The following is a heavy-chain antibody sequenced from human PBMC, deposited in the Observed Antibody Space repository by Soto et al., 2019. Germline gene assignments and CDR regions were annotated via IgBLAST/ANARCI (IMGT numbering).Heavy chain of an antibody. V-gene: IGHV4-39*01. CDR2: IYYSGST. CDR3: ARLVYYGSGWYGPIDY. J-gene: IGHJ4*02. CDR1: GGSISSSRYY. Sequence: QLQLQESGPGLVKPSETLSLTCTVSGGSISSSRYYWGWIRQPPGKGLEWIGSIYYSGSTYYNPSLKSRVTIAVDTSKNQFYLKLSSVTAADTAVYYCARLVYYGSGWYGPIDYWGQGTLVTVSS. D-gene: IGHD3-10*01.